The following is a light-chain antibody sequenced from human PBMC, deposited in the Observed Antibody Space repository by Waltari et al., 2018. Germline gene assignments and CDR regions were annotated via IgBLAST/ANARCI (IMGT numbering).Light chain of an antibody. CDR2: GSS. CDR1: QSISSSY. J-gene: IGKJ1*01. Sequence: IVLTQSPGTLSLSPGDRVTLSCRASQSISSSYLAWYQQRPGQAPRLLIYGSSSRATGIPDRFSGSGSGTNFTLTVTRLEPEDFAVYHCQEYSNSPRTFGQGTKVEMK. V-gene: IGKV3-20*01. CDR3: QEYSNSPRT.